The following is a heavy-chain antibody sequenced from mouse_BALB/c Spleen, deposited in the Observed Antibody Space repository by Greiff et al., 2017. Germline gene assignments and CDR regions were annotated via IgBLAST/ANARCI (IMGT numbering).Heavy chain of an antibody. CDR3: TRETTATYFDV. D-gene: IGHD1-2*01. Sequence: VQLQQPGAELVKPGASVKMSCKASGYTFTSYWMHWVKQRPGQGLEWIGVIDPSDSYTSYNQKFKGKATLTVDTSSSTAYMQLSSLTSEDSAVYYCTRETTATYFDVWGAGTTVTVSS. V-gene: IGHV1S127*01. CDR1: GYTFTSYW. CDR2: IDPSDSYT. J-gene: IGHJ1*01.